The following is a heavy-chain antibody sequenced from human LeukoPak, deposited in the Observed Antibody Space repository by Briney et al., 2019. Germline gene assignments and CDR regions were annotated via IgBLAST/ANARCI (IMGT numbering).Heavy chain of an antibody. J-gene: IGHJ4*02. CDR2: IYPGDSDT. Sequence: GESLKISCKGSGYSLTSYWIGWVRQMPGKGLEWMGIIYPGDSDTRYSPSFQGQVTISADKSISTAYLQWSSLKASDTAMYYCARTRLSYGDYVDYWGQGTLVTVSS. CDR1: GYSLTSYW. D-gene: IGHD4-17*01. V-gene: IGHV5-51*01. CDR3: ARTRLSYGDYVDY.